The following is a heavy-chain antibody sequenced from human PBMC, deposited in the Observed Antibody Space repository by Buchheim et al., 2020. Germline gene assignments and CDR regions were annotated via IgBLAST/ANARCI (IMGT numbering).Heavy chain of an antibody. CDR1: GGTFSSYA. V-gene: IGHV1-69*01. CDR3: AREGYCSGGSCYDLFYYGMDV. D-gene: IGHD2-15*01. J-gene: IGHJ6*02. CDR2: NIHTFGTA. Sequence: QVQLVQSGAEVKKPGSSVKVSCKASGGTFSSYAISWVRQAPGQGLEWMGGNIHTFGTANYAQKLKGRVTIPADESTSTAYMELSSLRSEDTAVYYCAREGYCSGGSCYDLFYYGMDVWGQGTT.